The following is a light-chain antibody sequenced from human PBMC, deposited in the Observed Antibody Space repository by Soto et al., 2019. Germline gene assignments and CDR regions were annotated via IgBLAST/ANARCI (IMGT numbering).Light chain of an antibody. CDR1: QSVSSSS. V-gene: IGKV3-20*01. CDR3: QQYGGSPRT. CDR2: DAS. Sequence: EIVMTQSPGTLSLSPGERATLSCRASQSVSSSSLAWYQQRRGQAPRLLIHDASSRATGIQDRFSGSGSGTDFTLTIRRLEPEDFAVYYCQQYGGSPRTFGQGTKVDIK. J-gene: IGKJ1*01.